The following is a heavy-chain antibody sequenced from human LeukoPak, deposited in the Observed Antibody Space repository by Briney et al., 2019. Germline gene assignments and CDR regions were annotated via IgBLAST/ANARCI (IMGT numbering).Heavy chain of an antibody. CDR1: GGSISSYY. J-gene: IGHJ4*02. V-gene: IGHV4-4*07. Sequence: KPSETLSLTCTVSGGSISSYYWSWIRQPAGKGLEWIGRIYTSGSTNYNPSLKSRVTISVETSKNQFSLKLSSVTAADTAVYYCARLGYCSSTSCHPIDYWGQGTLVTVSS. D-gene: IGHD2-2*01. CDR3: ARLGYCSSTSCHPIDY. CDR2: IYTSGST.